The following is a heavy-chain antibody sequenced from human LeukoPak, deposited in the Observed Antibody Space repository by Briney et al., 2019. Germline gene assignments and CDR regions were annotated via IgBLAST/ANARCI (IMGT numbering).Heavy chain of an antibody. D-gene: IGHD3-3*01. V-gene: IGHV1-18*01. CDR3: ARGQRVLRFLEWFRSPGASDI. J-gene: IGHJ3*02. Sequence: ASVKVSCKASGYTFTSYGISWVRQAPGQGLEWMGWISAYNGNTNYAQKLQGRVTMTTDTSTSTAYMELRSLRSDDTAVYYCARGQRVLRFLEWFRSPGASDIWGQGTMVTVSS. CDR2: ISAYNGNT. CDR1: GYTFTSYG.